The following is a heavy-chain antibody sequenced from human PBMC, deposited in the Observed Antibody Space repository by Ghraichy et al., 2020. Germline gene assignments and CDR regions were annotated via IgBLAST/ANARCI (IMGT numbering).Heavy chain of an antibody. J-gene: IGHJ4*02. CDR2: IYDTGRT. V-gene: IGHV4-61*01. Sequence: SESLSLTCTVYGDSVNSETHYWSWHRQPTGKGREWIAYIYDTGRTDPTPTLKSRVTVSIDTSSNQFSLKLISVTAADTAVYYCARSVRGRAPDYWGQGTLVTVSS. CDR1: GDSVNSETHY. CDR3: ARSVRGRAPDY. D-gene: IGHD3-10*01.